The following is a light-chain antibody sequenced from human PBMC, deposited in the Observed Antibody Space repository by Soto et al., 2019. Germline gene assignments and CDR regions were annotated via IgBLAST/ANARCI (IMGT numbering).Light chain of an antibody. J-gene: IGLJ1*01. CDR3: SSYTSSSTRV. CDR2: EVS. V-gene: IGLV2-14*01. Sequence: QSVLTQPASVSGSPGQSITISCTGTSSDVGGYNYVSWYQQHPGKAPKLMIYEVSNRPSGVSIRFSGSKSGNTASLTISGLQAEDEADYYCSSYTSSSTRVFGTGPKVTVL. CDR1: SSDVGGYNY.